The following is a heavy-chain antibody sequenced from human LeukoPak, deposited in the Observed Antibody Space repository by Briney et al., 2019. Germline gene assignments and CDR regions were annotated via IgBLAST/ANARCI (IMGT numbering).Heavy chain of an antibody. CDR3: ARDNQYNSDSSEYGGTNFDY. V-gene: IGHV4-34*01. CDR2: INHSGST. D-gene: IGHD3-22*01. CDR1: GVSFTGYY. J-gene: IGHJ4*02. Sequence: KPSETLSLTCTMYGVSFTGYYWTWIRQSPEKGLEWIGEINHSGSTTYNRSLRSRVTISGDTSKNRFSLKLSSVTAADTAMYYCARDNQYNSDSSEYGGTNFDYWGQGTLVTVSS.